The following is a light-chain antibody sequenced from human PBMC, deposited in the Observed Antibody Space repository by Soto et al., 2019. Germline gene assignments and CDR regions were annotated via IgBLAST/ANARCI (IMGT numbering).Light chain of an antibody. CDR2: DAS. J-gene: IGKJ4*01. V-gene: IGKV3-11*01. CDR1: QSVSSY. Sequence: EILLTQYPATLSLSPGERATLSCRGSQSVSSYLAWYQQKPGQAPRLLIYDASNRATGIPARFSGSGSGTDFTLTISSLETEDFAVYYCQQRSNWPTLTFGGGTKVDIK. CDR3: QQRSNWPTLT.